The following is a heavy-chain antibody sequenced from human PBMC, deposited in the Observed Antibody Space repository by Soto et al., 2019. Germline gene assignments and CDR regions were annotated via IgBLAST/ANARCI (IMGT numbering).Heavy chain of an antibody. Sequence: QVQLVQSGAEVKKPGDSVKVSCKASGYTFGHFYITWVRQAPGQGLEWMGAISPHNRNTNYAEKFRGRVTMTTDTSTTPAYMELRSLRSDDTAVYYCARDEGGYDILTGYYKAHHFDQWGQGALVTVSS. CDR1: GYTFGHFY. D-gene: IGHD3-9*01. CDR3: ARDEGGYDILTGYYKAHHFDQ. CDR2: ISPHNRNT. V-gene: IGHV1-18*01. J-gene: IGHJ4*02.